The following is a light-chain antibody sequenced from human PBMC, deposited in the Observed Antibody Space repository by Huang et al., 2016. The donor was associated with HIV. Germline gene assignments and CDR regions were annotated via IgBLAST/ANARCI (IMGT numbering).Light chain of an antibody. CDR3: QQSYRTPRT. CDR2: GAS. CDR1: QAIDKY. V-gene: IGKV1-39*01. J-gene: IGKJ2*01. Sequence: DIQMTQFPTSLSASVEDRVTITCRAGQAIDKYLNWYQQKSGRAPRLLIYGASKLQSGVPSRFSGRASGTHFSLTINSPQPDDSAIYYCQQSYRTPRTFGQGTNLEI.